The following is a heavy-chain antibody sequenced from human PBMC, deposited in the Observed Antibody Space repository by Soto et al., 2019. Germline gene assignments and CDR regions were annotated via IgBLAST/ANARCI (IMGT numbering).Heavy chain of an antibody. V-gene: IGHV1-18*01. J-gene: IGHJ4*02. CDR3: ARAQSIAARPYNDY. Sequence: QVQLVQSGAEVKKPGASVKVSCKASGYTFTSYGISWVRQAPGQGLEWMGWISAYNGNTNYAQKLQGRVNMTTDTSTSTAYRALRSLRSDDTAVYYCARAQSIAARPYNDYWGQGTLVTVSS. D-gene: IGHD6-6*01. CDR2: ISAYNGNT. CDR1: GYTFTSYG.